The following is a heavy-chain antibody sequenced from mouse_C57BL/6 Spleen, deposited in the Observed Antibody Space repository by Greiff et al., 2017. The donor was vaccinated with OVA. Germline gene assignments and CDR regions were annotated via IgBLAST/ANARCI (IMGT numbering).Heavy chain of an antibody. Sequence: QVQLQQPGAELVKPGASVKLSCKASGYTFTSYWMHWVKQRPGQGLEWIGMIHPNSGSTNYNEKFKSKATLTVDKSSSTAYMQLSSLTSEDSAVYYGARFSGIYYDYDDGYWGQGTTLTVSS. D-gene: IGHD2-4*01. CDR1: GYTFTSYW. V-gene: IGHV1-64*01. CDR2: IHPNSGST. J-gene: IGHJ2*01. CDR3: ARFSGIYYDYDDGY.